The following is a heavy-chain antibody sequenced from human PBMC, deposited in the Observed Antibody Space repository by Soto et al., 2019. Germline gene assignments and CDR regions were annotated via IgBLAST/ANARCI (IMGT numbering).Heavy chain of an antibody. Sequence: GGPVKVSSQGSGFTLSRYGICWVRQAPGKGLEWMGWISAYNGNTNYAQKLQGRVTMTTDTSTSTAYMELRSLRSDDTAVYYCARDDAERYFDWFFLDSSAQGSLVIGSS. CDR3: ARDDAERYFDWFFLDS. V-gene: IGHV1-18*01. D-gene: IGHD3-9*01. J-gene: IGHJ5*01. CDR2: ISAYNGNT. CDR1: GFTLSRYG.